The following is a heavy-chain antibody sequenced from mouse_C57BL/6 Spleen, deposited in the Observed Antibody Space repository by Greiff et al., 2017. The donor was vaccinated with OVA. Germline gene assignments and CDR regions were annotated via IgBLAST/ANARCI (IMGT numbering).Heavy chain of an antibody. V-gene: IGHV5-17*01. Sequence: EVKLMESGGGLVKPGGSLKLSCAASGFTFSDYGMHWVRQAPEKGLEWVAYISSGSSTIYYADTVKGRFTISRDNAKNTLFLQMTSLRSGDTAMYYCARLLRYAMDYWGQGTSVTVSS. D-gene: IGHD1-1*01. CDR1: GFTFSDYG. CDR3: ARLLRYAMDY. CDR2: ISSGSSTI. J-gene: IGHJ4*01.